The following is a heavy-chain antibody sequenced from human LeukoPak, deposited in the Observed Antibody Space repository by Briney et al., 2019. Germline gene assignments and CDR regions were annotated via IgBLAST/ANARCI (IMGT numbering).Heavy chain of an antibody. CDR1: GGSLGTFY. J-gene: IGHJ4*02. D-gene: IGHD3-22*01. V-gene: IGHV4-4*07. CDR3: SRAHSGFYLDA. CDR2: IHPTGST. Sequence: PSETLSLTCTVSGGSLGTFYWSWIRQSAGKGLEYIGRIHPTGSTNYKPSLKSRLTMSIDTSKNQFSMTLRFVTAADTAVYFCSRAHSGFYLDAWGQGTLVTVSS.